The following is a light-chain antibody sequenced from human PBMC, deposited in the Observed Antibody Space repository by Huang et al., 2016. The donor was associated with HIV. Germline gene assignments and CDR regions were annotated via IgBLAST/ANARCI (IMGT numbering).Light chain of an antibody. CDR2: GAS. V-gene: IGKV3D-15*01. CDR3: HQYNTWPPVT. CDR1: QSVSSN. Sequence: EIVMTQSPATLSVSPGGRATLSCRASQSVSSNLAWSQQKPGQAPRLLLHGASTRATGIPARFSGSGSGTEFTLTISSLQSEDFAVYYCHQYNTWPPVTFGQGTRLEI. J-gene: IGKJ5*01.